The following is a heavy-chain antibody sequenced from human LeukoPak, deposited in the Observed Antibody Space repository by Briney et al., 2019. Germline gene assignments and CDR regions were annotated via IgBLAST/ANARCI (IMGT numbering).Heavy chain of an antibody. V-gene: IGHV3-23*01. CDR1: GFTFSSYW. CDR3: AKDRQSYSGSYYDY. J-gene: IGHJ4*02. Sequence: GGSLRLSCAASGFTFSSYWMSWVRQAPGKGLEWVSAISGSGGSTYYADSVKGRFTISRDNSKNTLYLQMNSLRAEDTAVYYCAKDRQSYSGSYYDYWGQGTLVTVSS. CDR2: ISGSGGST. D-gene: IGHD1-26*01.